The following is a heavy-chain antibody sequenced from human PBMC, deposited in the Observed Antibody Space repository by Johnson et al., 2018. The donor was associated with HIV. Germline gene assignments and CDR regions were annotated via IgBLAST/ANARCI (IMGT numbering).Heavy chain of an antibody. D-gene: IGHD1-1*01. J-gene: IGHJ3*02. V-gene: IGHV3-7*01. CDR2: IKQGGSEK. CDR1: GFTFSSYW. CDR3: ARDGSNFGAFDI. Sequence: VQLVESGGGLAQPGGSLRLSCVASGFTFSSYWMSWVRQAPGKGLEWVANIKQGGSEKYYVDSVKGRFTISRDNAKKSLYLQMNSLRAEDTAVYYCARDGSNFGAFDIWGQGTMVTVSS.